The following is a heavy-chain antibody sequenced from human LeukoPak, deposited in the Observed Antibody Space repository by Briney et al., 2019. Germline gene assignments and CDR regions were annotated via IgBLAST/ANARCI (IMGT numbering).Heavy chain of an antibody. Sequence: ASVKVSCKASGYTFNSYYMHWVRQAPGQGLEWMGWINPNSGGTNYAQKFQGRVTMTRDTSISTAYMELSRLRSDDTAVYYCARDGDYYMRSWFDPWGQGTLVTVSS. CDR2: INPNSGGT. CDR1: GYTFNSYY. D-gene: IGHD4-17*01. V-gene: IGHV1-2*02. CDR3: ARDGDYYMRSWFDP. J-gene: IGHJ5*02.